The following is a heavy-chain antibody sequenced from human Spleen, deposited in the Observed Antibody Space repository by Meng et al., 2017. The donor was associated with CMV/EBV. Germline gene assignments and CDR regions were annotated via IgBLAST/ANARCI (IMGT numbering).Heavy chain of an antibody. CDR1: GFTFSSYA. Sequence: GESLKISCAASGFTFSSYAMHWVRQAPGKGLEWVAVISYDGSNKYYADSVKGRFTISRDNSKNTLYLQMNSLRAEDTAVYYCAREQDYFDSGAFLGYWGQGALVTVSS. CDR3: AREQDYFDSGAFLGY. CDR2: ISYDGSNK. D-gene: IGHD3-22*01. V-gene: IGHV3-30*04. J-gene: IGHJ4*02.